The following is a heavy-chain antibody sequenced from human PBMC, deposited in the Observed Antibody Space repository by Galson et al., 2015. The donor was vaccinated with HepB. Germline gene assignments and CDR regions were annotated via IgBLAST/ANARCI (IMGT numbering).Heavy chain of an antibody. D-gene: IGHD3-22*01. CDR1: GYTFSTYW. J-gene: IGHJ6*02. V-gene: IGHV5-51*01. CDR2: IYPGDSDT. CDR3: ARHGMGSSGSSGYYYGMDV. Sequence: QSGAEVKKPGESLKISCRGSGYTFSTYWIAWVRQMPGKGLEWMGIIYPGDSDTRYSPSFRGQVTISADKSISTAYLQWSSLKASDTAMYYCARHGMGSSGSSGYYYGMDVWGQGTTVTVSS.